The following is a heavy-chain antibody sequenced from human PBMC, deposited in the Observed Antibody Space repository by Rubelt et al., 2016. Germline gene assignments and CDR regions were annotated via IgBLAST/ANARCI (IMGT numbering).Heavy chain of an antibody. CDR3: ATLPKSTVIRSD. V-gene: IGHV4-34*01. Sequence: QVQLQQWGAGLLKPSETLSLTCAVYGGSFSGYYWNWIRQPPGKGLEWIGEINHSGSTNYNPSLESRVTISVDTSKNQFSRKLRSVTAADTAVYYCATLPKSTVIRSDWGQGTLSPSP. CDR1: GGSFSGYY. J-gene: IGHJ4*02. D-gene: IGHD4-17*01. CDR2: INHSGST.